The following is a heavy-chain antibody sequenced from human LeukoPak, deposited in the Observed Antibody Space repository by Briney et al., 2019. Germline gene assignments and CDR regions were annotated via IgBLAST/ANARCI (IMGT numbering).Heavy chain of an antibody. J-gene: IGHJ3*02. CDR2: ISSSSSYI. V-gene: IGHV3-21*01. CDR1: GFTFNSYS. D-gene: IGHD2-15*01. Sequence: GGSVTLFCAASGFTFNSYSMNWVRQAPGKGLEWVSSISSSSSYIYYAVSVKGRFTISRDNAKNSLYLQMNSLRAEDAAVYYCARVGYCSGGSCYGDAFDIWGQGTMFTVSS. CDR3: ARVGYCSGGSCYGDAFDI.